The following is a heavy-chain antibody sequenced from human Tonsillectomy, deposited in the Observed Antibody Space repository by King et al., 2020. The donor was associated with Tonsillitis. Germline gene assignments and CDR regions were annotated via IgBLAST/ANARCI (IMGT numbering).Heavy chain of an antibody. V-gene: IGHV3-49*05. CDR1: GFTFGDYV. Sequence: VQLVESGGGLAKPGRPLTLSCAASGFTFGDYVMSWFRQAPGKGLEWVGSIRSRTYGGTTEYAAPVKGRFSISRDDSKSVAYLQMNSLKTEDTAVYYCTRLYYSESSGYSYGVIFEAFDIWGQGTMVTVSS. CDR3: TRLYYSESSGYSYGVIFEAFDI. CDR2: IRSRTYGGTT. D-gene: IGHD3-22*01. J-gene: IGHJ3*02.